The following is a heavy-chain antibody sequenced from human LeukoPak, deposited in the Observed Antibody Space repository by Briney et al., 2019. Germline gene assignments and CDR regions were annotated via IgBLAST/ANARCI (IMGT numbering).Heavy chain of an antibody. D-gene: IGHD3-3*01. CDR1: GFTFSSYW. CDR3: ARETYIGVVDY. Sequence: GRSLRLSCAASGFTFSSYWMSWVRQAPGKGLEWVANIKQDGSEKYYVDSVKGRFTISRDNAKNSLYLQMNSLRAEDTAVYYCARETYIGVVDYWGQGTLVTVSS. V-gene: IGHV3-7*01. CDR2: IKQDGSEK. J-gene: IGHJ4*02.